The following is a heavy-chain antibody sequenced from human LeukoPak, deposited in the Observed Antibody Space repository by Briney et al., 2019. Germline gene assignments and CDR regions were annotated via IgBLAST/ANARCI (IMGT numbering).Heavy chain of an antibody. D-gene: IGHD3-22*01. J-gene: IGHJ3*02. CDR1: VYTFTSYD. V-gene: IGHV1-8*03. CDR3: ARVVNDAFDI. Sequence: GASVKVSCKASVYTFTSYDINWVRQATGQGLEWMGWMNPNSGNTGYAQKFQGKVTITRNTSRSTAYMELSSLRSEDTAVYYCARVVNDAFDIWGQGAMVTVSS. CDR2: MNPNSGNT.